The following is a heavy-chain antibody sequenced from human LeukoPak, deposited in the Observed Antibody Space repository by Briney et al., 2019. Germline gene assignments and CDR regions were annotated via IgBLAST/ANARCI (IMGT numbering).Heavy chain of an antibody. CDR1: GFTFSTYA. D-gene: IGHD6-19*01. CDR2: ISDSGGNT. V-gene: IGHV3-23*01. J-gene: IGHJ4*02. Sequence: GSLRLSCAASGFTFSTYAMNWVRQAPGKGLERVSGISDSGGNTHYADSVKGRFTISRDNSKNTLYLQMNSLRAEDTAVYYCAKRNSRGWWYFDYWGQGTLVPVSS. CDR3: AKRNSRGWWYFDY.